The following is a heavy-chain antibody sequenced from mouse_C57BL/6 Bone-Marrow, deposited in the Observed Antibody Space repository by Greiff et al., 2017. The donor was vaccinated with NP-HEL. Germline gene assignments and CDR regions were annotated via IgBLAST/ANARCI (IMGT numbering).Heavy chain of an antibody. D-gene: IGHD3-3*01. J-gene: IGHJ2*01. CDR2: INPYNGGT. Sequence: EVQLQQSGPVLVKPGASVKMSCKASGYTFTDYYMNWVKQSHGKSLEWIGVINPYNGGTSYNQKFKGKATLTADKSSSTAYMELNSLTSEDSAVYYCAREGPRYFDYWGQGTTLTVSS. CDR3: AREGPRYFDY. V-gene: IGHV1-19*01. CDR1: GYTFTDYY.